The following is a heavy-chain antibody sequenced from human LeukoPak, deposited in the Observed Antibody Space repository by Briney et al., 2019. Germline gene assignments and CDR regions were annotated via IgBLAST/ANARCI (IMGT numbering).Heavy chain of an antibody. CDR3: ARWYYYETSGLYYGSFDN. CDR2: IIGSGSST. V-gene: IGHV3-53*01. CDR1: GFTVSSNY. D-gene: IGHD3-22*01. Sequence: GGSLRLSCAASGFTVSSNYMSWVRQAPGKGLEWVSVIIGSGSSTYYADSVRGRFTISRDNARNTLYLQMNSLRAEDTAVYYCARWYYYETSGLYYGSFDNWGQGTLVTVSS. J-gene: IGHJ5*02.